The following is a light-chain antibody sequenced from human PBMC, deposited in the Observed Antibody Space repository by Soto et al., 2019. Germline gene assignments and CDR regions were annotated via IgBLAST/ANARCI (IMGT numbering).Light chain of an antibody. CDR2: GAS. J-gene: IGKJ1*01. Sequence: EIVLTQSPGTLSLSAGQRANLYYRASQRVSSSYLAWYQQKPGQAPRLLIHGASTRAPGFPARFSGSGSGTDFTLTISSLQFEDFAVYYCQQYNNWPRTFGQGTKVDIK. CDR1: QRVSSSY. V-gene: IGKV3-15*01. CDR3: QQYNNWPRT.